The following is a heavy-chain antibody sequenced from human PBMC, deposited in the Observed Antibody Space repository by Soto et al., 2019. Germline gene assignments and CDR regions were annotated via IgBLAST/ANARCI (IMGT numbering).Heavy chain of an antibody. CDR2: INHSGST. V-gene: IGHV4-34*01. CDR1: GGSFSGYY. CDR3: ARGRKDYSSSWCVD. Sequence: SETLSLTCAVYGGSFSGYYWSWICQPPGKGLEWIGEINHSGSTNYNPSLKSRVTISVDTSKNQFSLKLSSVTAADTAVYYCARGRKDYSSSWCVDWGQGTLVTVSS. J-gene: IGHJ4*02. D-gene: IGHD6-13*01.